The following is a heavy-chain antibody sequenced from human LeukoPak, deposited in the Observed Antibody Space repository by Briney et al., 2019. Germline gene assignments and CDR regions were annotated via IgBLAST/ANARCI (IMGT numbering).Heavy chain of an antibody. CDR1: GGSFSGYY. D-gene: IGHD5-12*01. CDR3: ARTSEGGYTLREYNWFDP. CDR2: INHSGST. J-gene: IGHJ5*02. V-gene: IGHV4-34*01. Sequence: SETLSLTCAVYGGSFSGYYWSWIHQPPGKGLEWIGEINHSGSTNYNPSLKSRVTISVDTSKNQFSLKLSSVTAADTAVYYCARTSEGGYTLREYNWFDPWGQGTLVTVSS.